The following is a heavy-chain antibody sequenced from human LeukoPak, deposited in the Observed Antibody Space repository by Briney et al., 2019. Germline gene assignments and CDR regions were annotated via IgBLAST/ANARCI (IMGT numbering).Heavy chain of an antibody. D-gene: IGHD5-18*01. V-gene: IGHV3-48*02. CDR3: AREYIQLWFNDAFDI. J-gene: IGHJ3*02. CDR2: ISSSSSI. Sequence: PGGSLRLSRAASGFTFTSYSINWVRQAPGKGRGWGSYISSSSSIDYAESVKGRFNISRDNANITLYLQMNSLRDEERAVYYCAREYIQLWFNDAFDIWGQGTMVTVSS. CDR1: GFTFTSYS.